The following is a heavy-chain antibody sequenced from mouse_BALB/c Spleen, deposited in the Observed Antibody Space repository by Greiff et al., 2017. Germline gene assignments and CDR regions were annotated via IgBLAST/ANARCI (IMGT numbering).Heavy chain of an antibody. CDR2: IDPANGNT. CDR3: ARDDIYAMDY. CDR1: GFNIKDTY. J-gene: IGHJ4*01. V-gene: IGHV14-3*02. D-gene: IGHD2-3*01. Sequence: VQLQQSGAELVKPGASVKLSCTASGFNIKDTYMHWVKQRPEQGLEWIGRIDPANGNTKYDPNFQGKATITADTSSNTAYLQLSSLTSEDTAVYCYARDDIYAMDYWGQGTSVTDSS.